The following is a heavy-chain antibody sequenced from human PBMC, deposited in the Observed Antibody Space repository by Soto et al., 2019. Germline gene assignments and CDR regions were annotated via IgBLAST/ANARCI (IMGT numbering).Heavy chain of an antibody. V-gene: IGHV3-11*01. CDR2: ISSRGSTI. CDR3: ARGLGDDFWSGYHFGRYGMDV. Sequence: PGGSLRLSCAASGFTFSDYYMSWIRQAPGKGLEWVSYISSRGSTIYYADSVKGRFTISRDNAKNSLYLQMNSLRAEDTAVYYCARGLGDDFWSGYHFGRYGMDVWGQGTTVTVSS. D-gene: IGHD3-3*01. CDR1: GFTFSDYY. J-gene: IGHJ6*02.